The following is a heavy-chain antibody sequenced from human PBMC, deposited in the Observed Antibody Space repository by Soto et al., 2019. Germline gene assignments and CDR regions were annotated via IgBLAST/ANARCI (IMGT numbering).Heavy chain of an antibody. J-gene: IGHJ4*02. D-gene: IGHD3-16*02. Sequence: PGGSLRLSCAASGFTFSSYAMSWVRQAPGKGLEWVSAISGSGGSTYYADSVKGRFTISRDNSKNTLYLQMNSLRAEDTAVYCCAKEHMITFGGVIVSPFDYWGQGTLVTVSS. CDR2: ISGSGGST. CDR3: AKEHMITFGGVIVSPFDY. V-gene: IGHV3-23*01. CDR1: GFTFSSYA.